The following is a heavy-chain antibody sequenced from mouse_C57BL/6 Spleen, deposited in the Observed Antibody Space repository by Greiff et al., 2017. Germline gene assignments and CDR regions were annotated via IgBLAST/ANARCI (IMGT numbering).Heavy chain of an antibody. CDR1: GYTFTSYW. D-gene: IGHD2-4*01. V-gene: IGHV1-64*01. J-gene: IGHJ4*01. Sequence: QVQLQQPGAELVKPGASVKLSCKASGYTFTSYWMHWVKQRPGQGLEWIGMIHPNSGSTNYNEKFKSKATLTVDKSSSTAYMQLSSLTSEDSAVYYCARTLYDYDKDYYAMDYWGQGTSGTVSS. CDR2: IHPNSGST. CDR3: ARTLYDYDKDYYAMDY.